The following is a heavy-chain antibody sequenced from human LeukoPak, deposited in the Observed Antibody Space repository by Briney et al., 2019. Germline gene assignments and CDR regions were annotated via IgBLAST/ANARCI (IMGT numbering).Heavy chain of an antibody. V-gene: IGHV3-7*05. Sequence: GGPLRLSCADSGFLFSNSWMAWLRQAPGRGLEWLANINQDGSAKTCVDSVKGRFNISRDNAKNSLHLQMNSLRAEGTAMCYCARDSGYNAFDYWGQGTLVTVSS. CDR3: ARDSGYNAFDY. J-gene: IGHJ4*02. D-gene: IGHD5-18*01. CDR1: GFLFSNSW. CDR2: INQDGSAK.